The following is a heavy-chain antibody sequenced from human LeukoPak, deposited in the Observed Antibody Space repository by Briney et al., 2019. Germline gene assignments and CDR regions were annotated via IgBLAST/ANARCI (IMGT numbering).Heavy chain of an antibody. CDR1: GFTFSNHW. Sequence: PGGSLRLSCAASGFTFSNHWTSWVRQAPGKGLEWVANIKQDGSEKYYVDPVKGRFTISRDNARNSLYLQMNSLRAEDTAVYYCARVGEGFYFDYWGQGALVTVSS. CDR2: IKQDGSEK. V-gene: IGHV3-7*01. J-gene: IGHJ4*02. CDR3: ARVGEGFYFDY.